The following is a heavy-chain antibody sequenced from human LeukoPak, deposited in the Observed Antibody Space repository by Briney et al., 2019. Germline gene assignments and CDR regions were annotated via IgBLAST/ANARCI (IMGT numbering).Heavy chain of an antibody. D-gene: IGHD6-13*01. Sequence: PSETLSLTCTVSGGSISSGGYYWSWIRQHPGKGLEWIGYIYYSGSTYYNPSLKSRVTISVDTSKNQFSLKLSSVTAADTAVYYCARDLQSGSWYGFEYWGQGTLVTVSS. J-gene: IGHJ4*02. CDR2: IYYSGST. V-gene: IGHV4-31*03. CDR1: GGSISSGGYY. CDR3: ARDLQSGSWYGFEY.